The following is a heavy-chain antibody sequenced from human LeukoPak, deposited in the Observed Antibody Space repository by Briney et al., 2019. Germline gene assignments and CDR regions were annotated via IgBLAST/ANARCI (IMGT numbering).Heavy chain of an antibody. CDR1: GFTFSSYA. D-gene: IGHD3-3*01. J-gene: IGHJ1*01. Sequence: PGGSLRLSCAASGFTFSSYAMSWVRRAPGKGLEWVSAISGSGGSTYYADSVKGRFTISRDNSKNTLYLQMNSLRAEDTAVYYCAVYDFWSGYYSGAEYFQHWGQGTLVTVSS. CDR3: AVYDFWSGYYSGAEYFQH. V-gene: IGHV3-23*01. CDR2: ISGSGGST.